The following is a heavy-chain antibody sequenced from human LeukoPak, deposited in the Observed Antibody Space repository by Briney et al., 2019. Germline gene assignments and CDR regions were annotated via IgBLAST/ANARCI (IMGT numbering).Heavy chain of an antibody. D-gene: IGHD3-10*01. CDR3: AGDNYYGSGSYLY. CDR1: GFTFSSYS. J-gene: IGHJ4*02. V-gene: IGHV3-48*04. Sequence: GGSLRLSCAASGFTFSSYSMNWVRQAPGKGLEWVSYISSSSSTIYYADSVKGRFTISRDNAKNSLYLQMNSLRAEDTAVYYCAGDNYYGSGSYLYWGQGTLVTVSS. CDR2: ISSSSSTI.